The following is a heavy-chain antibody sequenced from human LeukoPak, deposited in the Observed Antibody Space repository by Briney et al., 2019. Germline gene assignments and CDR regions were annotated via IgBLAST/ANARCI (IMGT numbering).Heavy chain of an antibody. J-gene: IGHJ4*02. CDR3: ARDLGETPRAIFFDY. D-gene: IGHD3-16*01. CDR2: ISAYNGDT. V-gene: IGHV1-18*01. Sequence: ASVKVSCKASGYTFTSYGISWVRQAPGQGPEWMGWISAYNGDTDYAQKFQGRVTMSTDTSTSTAYMELRSLRSDDTAVFYCARDLGETPRAIFFDYWGQGTLVTVSS. CDR1: GYTFTSYG.